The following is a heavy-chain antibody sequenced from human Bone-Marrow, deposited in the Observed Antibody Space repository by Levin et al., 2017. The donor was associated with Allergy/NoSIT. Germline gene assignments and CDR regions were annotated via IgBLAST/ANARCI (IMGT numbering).Heavy chain of an antibody. CDR3: TIYPTYYYYGMDV. Sequence: SETLSLTCTVSGGSISSGDYYWSWIRQPPGKGLEWIGYIYYSGSTYYNPSLKSRVTISVDTSKNQFSLKLSSVTAADTAVYYCTIYPTYYYYGMDVWGQGTTVTVSS. CDR1: GGSISSGDYY. CDR2: IYYSGST. V-gene: IGHV4-30-4*01. J-gene: IGHJ6*02.